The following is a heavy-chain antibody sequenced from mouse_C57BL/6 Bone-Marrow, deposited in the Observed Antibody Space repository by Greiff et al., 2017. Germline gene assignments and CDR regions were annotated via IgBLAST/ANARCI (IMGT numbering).Heavy chain of an antibody. J-gene: IGHJ3*01. CDR1: GFSLTSYA. Sequence: VKLVESGPGLVAPSQSLSITCTVSGFSLTSYAISWVRQPPGKGLEWLGVIWTGGGTNYNSALKSRLSISKDNSKSQVFLKMNSLQTDDTARYYCARNAYYSNYAWFAYWGQGTLVTVSA. V-gene: IGHV2-9-1*01. D-gene: IGHD2-5*01. CDR2: IWTGGGT. CDR3: ARNAYYSNYAWFAY.